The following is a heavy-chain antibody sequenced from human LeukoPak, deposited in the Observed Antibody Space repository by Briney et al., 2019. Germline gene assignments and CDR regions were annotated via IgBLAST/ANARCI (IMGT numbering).Heavy chain of an antibody. J-gene: IGHJ4*02. CDR1: GYTLTEFL. D-gene: IGHD3-22*01. CDR3: ATWYYYDSSDYYLADY. CDR2: FDPEDGET. Sequence: ASVKVSCKVSGYTLTEFLMHWVRQAPGKGLEWMGGFDPEDGETIYAQELQGRVTMTKDTSTDTAYMELSSLRSEDTAVYYCATWYYYDSSDYYLADYWGQGTLVTVSS. V-gene: IGHV1-24*01.